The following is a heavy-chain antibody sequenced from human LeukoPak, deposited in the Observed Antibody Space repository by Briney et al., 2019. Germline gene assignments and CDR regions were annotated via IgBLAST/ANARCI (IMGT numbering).Heavy chain of an antibody. CDR2: ISSSGSTI. J-gene: IGHJ4*02. V-gene: IGHV3-11*04. D-gene: IGHD3-10*01. CDR3: AREVRDYGSGNTGFDY. CDR1: GFTFSDYY. Sequence: PGGSLRLSCAASGFTFSDYYMSRIRQAPGKGLEWVSYISSSGSTIYYADSVKGRFTISRDNAKNSLYLQMNSLRAEDTAVYYCAREVRDYGSGNTGFDYWGQGTLVTVSS.